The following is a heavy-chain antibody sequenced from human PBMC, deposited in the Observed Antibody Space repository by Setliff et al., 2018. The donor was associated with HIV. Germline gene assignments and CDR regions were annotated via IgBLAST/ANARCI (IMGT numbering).Heavy chain of an antibody. CDR1: EFIILANK. CDR3: ARQFSNSLDF. Sequence: ASVKVSFKATEFIILANKMNWVRQAPGQGLEWIGRISPDNGAAEYAPQFQGRVTMTRDTSLNTVYMEVSGLRSDDTAVYFCARQFSNSLDFWGQGTLVTVSS. CDR2: ISPDNGAA. J-gene: IGHJ4*02. V-gene: IGHV1-2*06. D-gene: IGHD7-27*01.